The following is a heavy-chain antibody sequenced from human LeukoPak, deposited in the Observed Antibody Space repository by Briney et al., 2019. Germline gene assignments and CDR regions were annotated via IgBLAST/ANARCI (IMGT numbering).Heavy chain of an antibody. J-gene: IGHJ6*02. CDR3: ARYNTGYSSSWAYYYYGMDV. CDR1: GFTFSSYE. D-gene: IGHD6-13*01. Sequence: GGSLRLSCAASGFTFSSYEMNWVRQAPGKGLEWVSYISSSGSTIYYADSVKGRFTISRDNAKNSLYLQMNSLRAEDTAVYYCARYNTGYSSSWAYYYYGMDVWGQGTTVTVFS. V-gene: IGHV3-48*03. CDR2: ISSSGSTI.